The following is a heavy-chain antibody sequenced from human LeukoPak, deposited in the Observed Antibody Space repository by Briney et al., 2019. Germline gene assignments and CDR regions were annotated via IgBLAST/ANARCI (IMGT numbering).Heavy chain of an antibody. CDR1: GFTFSTYG. V-gene: IGHV3-23*01. D-gene: IGHD1-1*01. J-gene: IGHJ4*02. Sequence: GGSLRLSRAASGFTFSTYGMSWVRQAPGKGLEWVSVISDSGGSTNYADSVKGRFTISRDNSKNTLYLQMNSLRAEDTAVYYCATRDNKHLHYFDHWGQGTLVTVSS. CDR2: ISDSGGST. CDR3: ATRDNKHLHYFDH.